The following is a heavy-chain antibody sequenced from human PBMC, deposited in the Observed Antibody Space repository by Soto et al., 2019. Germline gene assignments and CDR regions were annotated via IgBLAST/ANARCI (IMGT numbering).Heavy chain of an antibody. CDR2: VYYSGST. V-gene: IGHV4-39*01. Sequence: QLHLQESGPGLVKPSEILSLTCTVAGGSISSSSYWWVWILLPPGKGLECMGRVYYSGSTYYNPSLKSRVTTPVATSKNQLSLKLGSVTAADTAVYYCARHVQSCGLRFLEWAYNWSDPWGQGTLVTVS. CDR3: ARHVQSCGLRFLEWAYNWSDP. CDR1: GGSISSSSYW. D-gene: IGHD3-3*01. J-gene: IGHJ5*02.